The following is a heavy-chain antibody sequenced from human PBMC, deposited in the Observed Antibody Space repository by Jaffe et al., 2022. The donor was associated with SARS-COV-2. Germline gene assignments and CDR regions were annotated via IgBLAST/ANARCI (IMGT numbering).Heavy chain of an antibody. D-gene: IGHD6-19*01. CDR3: ARVPAWYSSGWYSEQGFDY. Sequence: QVQLVQSGAEVKKPGASVKVSCKASGYTFTSYGISWVRQAPGQGLEWMGWISAYNGNTNYAQKLQGRVTMTTDTSTSTAYMELRSLRSDDTAVYYCARVPAWYSSGWYSEQGFDYWGQGTLVTVSS. CDR2: ISAYNGNT. CDR1: GYTFTSYG. J-gene: IGHJ4*02. V-gene: IGHV1-18*01.